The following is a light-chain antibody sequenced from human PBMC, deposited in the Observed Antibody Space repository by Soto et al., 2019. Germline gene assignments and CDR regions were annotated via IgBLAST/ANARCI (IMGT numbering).Light chain of an antibody. V-gene: IGKV1-5*01. Sequence: EIQMTQSPSTLSASVGDRVTITCRASQSVSYWLAWYQQKPGKAPKLLVHDASTLLSGVPSRFSGSVYGTEFILTIGSLQPDDFATYYCQQYKSYPWTFGQGNKL. CDR2: DAS. CDR1: QSVSYW. J-gene: IGKJ1*01. CDR3: QQYKSYPWT.